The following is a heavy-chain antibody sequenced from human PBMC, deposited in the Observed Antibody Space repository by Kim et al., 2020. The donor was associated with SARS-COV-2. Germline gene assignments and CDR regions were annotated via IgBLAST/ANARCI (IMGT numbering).Heavy chain of an antibody. Sequence: GGSLRLSCAASGFTVSGNYLNWVRQAPGKGLEWVSVMYSGGSTNYADSVKGRFTISRDNSENTLYLQMNSLRVEDTAVYYCAKGGSSYLFDSWGQGTLVTVSS. CDR3: AKGGSSYLFDS. CDR1: GFTVSGNY. D-gene: IGHD3-22*01. V-gene: IGHV3-53*01. J-gene: IGHJ4*02. CDR2: MYSGGST.